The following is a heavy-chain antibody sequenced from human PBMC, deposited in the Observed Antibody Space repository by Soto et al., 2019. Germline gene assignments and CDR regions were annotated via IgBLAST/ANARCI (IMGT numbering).Heavy chain of an antibody. J-gene: IGHJ6*02. CDR3: ARDADYGGSRGGMDV. Sequence: QVRLEESGPGLVKPSETLSLICSVSGGSVNNADYFWSWIRHHPENGLEWIGYIDYSGSTRYNPSFKTRATLSIDTSKNQLALRLNSVTVADTAVYFCARDADYGGSRGGMDVWGRGTKVTVSS. CDR2: IDYSGST. CDR1: GGSVNNADYF. V-gene: IGHV4-31*03. D-gene: IGHD4-17*01.